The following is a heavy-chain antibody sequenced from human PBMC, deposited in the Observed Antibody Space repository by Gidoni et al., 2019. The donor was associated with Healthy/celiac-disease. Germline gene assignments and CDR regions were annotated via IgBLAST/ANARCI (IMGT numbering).Heavy chain of an antibody. D-gene: IGHD1-1*01. V-gene: IGHV3-66*02. CDR3: ARVYNWNDRYFDY. CDR1: GFTVSSTY. CDR2: IYSGGST. Sequence: ESGGGLVQPGGSLRLSCAASGFTVSSTYMSWVRQAPGKGLEWVSVIYSGGSTYYADSVKGRFTISRDNAKNTLYLQMNSLRAEDTAVYYCARVYNWNDRYFDYWGQGTLVTVSS. J-gene: IGHJ4*02.